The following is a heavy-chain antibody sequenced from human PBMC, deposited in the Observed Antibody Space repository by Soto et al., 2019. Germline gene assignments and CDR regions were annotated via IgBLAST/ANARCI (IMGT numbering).Heavy chain of an antibody. D-gene: IGHD3-10*01. Sequence: GGSLRLSCAASGFTFSNYAMSWVRQAPGKGLEWVSAISNTGGSTYYADSVKGRFTISRDNSKNTLYLQMNSLRAEDTAVYYCAKEEGYYGSGSYWGQGTMVTVSS. CDR2: ISNTGGST. CDR3: AKEEGYYGSGSY. V-gene: IGHV3-23*01. CDR1: GFTFSNYA. J-gene: IGHJ3*01.